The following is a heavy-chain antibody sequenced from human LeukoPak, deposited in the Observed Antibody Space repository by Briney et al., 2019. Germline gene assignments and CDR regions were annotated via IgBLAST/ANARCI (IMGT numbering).Heavy chain of an antibody. CDR1: GFTFNSYA. Sequence: GGSLRLSCAASGFTFNSYAMSWVRQAPGKGLEWVSAITGSGGTTYYADSVKGRFTISRDNSKNTLYLQMNSLRAEDTAVYYCAKDPYDTSGYNRGPTGGVDYWGQGTLVTVSS. V-gene: IGHV3-23*01. J-gene: IGHJ4*02. CDR3: AKDPYDTSGYNRGPTGGVDY. CDR2: ITGSGGTT. D-gene: IGHD3-22*01.